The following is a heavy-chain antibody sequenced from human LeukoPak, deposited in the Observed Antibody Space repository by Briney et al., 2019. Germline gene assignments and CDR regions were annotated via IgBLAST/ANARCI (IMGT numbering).Heavy chain of an antibody. CDR2: IYYSGST. J-gene: IGHJ3*02. CDR3: ARAFPFDDYGDPDAFDI. D-gene: IGHD4-17*01. CDR1: GVSMSSGAFY. Sequence: SQTLSLTCTVSGVSMSSGAFYWSWIRQHPEKGLEWIGNIYYSGSTYYNPSLKSRVTISVDRSKNQFSLKLTSVTAADTAVYYCARAFPFDDYGDPDAFDIWGQGTMVTVSS. V-gene: IGHV4-30-4*08.